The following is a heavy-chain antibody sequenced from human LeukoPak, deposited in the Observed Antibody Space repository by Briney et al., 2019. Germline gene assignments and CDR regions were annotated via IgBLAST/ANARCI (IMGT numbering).Heavy chain of an antibody. CDR1: GYTFTGYY. CDR2: INPNSGGT. J-gene: IGHJ4*02. D-gene: IGHD3-22*01. CDR3: ARSYYYDSSEVDY. V-gene: IGHV1-2*06. Sequence: ASVKVSCKASGYTFTGYYMHWVRQAPVQGLEWMGRINPNSGGTNYAQKFQGRVTMTRDTSISTAYMELSRLRSDDTAVYYCARSYYYDSSEVDYWGQGTLVTVSS.